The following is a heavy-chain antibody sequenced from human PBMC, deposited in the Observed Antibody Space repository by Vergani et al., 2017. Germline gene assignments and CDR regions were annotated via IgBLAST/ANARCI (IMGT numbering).Heavy chain of an antibody. D-gene: IGHD3-22*01. CDR2: ISSSGSTI. J-gene: IGHJ4*02. CDR3: AKDSGLDYYDSSGLDY. CDR1: GFTFSSYE. Sequence: EVQLVESGGGLVQPGGSLRLSCAASGFTFSSYEMNWVRQAPGKGLEWVSYISSSGSTIYYADSVKGRFTISRDNAKNTLYLQMNSLRAEDTAVYYCAKDSGLDYYDSSGLDYWGQGTLVTVSS. V-gene: IGHV3-48*03.